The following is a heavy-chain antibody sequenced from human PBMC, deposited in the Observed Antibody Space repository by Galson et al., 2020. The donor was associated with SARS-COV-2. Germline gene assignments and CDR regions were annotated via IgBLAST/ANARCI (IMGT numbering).Heavy chain of an antibody. CDR2: IYYSGST. J-gene: IGHJ6*02. CDR1: GGSISSGGYY. Sequence: SETLSLTCTVSGGSISSGGYYWSWIRQHPGKGLEWIGYIYYSGSTYYNPSLKSRVTISVDTSKNQFSLKLSSVTAADTAVYYCARDYFARGVQPGQGNYYYYYGMDVWGQGTTVTVSS. V-gene: IGHV4-31*03. D-gene: IGHD3-10*01. CDR3: ARDYFARGVQPGQGNYYYYYGMDV.